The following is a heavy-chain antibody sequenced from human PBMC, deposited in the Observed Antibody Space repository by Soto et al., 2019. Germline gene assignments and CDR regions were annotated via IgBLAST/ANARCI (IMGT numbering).Heavy chain of an antibody. J-gene: IGHJ4*02. D-gene: IGHD1-26*01. CDR1: GGKCIGFD. CDR2: INHSGST. V-gene: IGHV4-34*01. Sequence: TSETIRHRRGVYGGKCIGFDGRCISQHPGKGLEWIREINHSGSTNYNPSLKSRVTISVDTSKNQFSLKLSSVTRLRSDDTAVYYCARDLAKGGGSAGFDYWGQRSLV. CDR3: ARDLAKGGGSAGFDY.